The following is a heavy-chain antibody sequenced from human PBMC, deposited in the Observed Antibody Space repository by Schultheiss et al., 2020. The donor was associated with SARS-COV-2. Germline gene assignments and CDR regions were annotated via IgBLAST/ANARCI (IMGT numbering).Heavy chain of an antibody. CDR3: ARDSGYPIFGVVIAVWGYYFDY. J-gene: IGHJ4*02. CDR2: TYYRSKWYN. Sequence: SQTLSLTCAISGDSVSSNSAAWNWIRQSPSRGLEWLGRTYYRSKWYNDYAVSVKSRITINPDTSKNQFSLQLNSVTPEDTAVYYCARDSGYPIFGVVIAVWGYYFDYWGQGTLVTVSS. V-gene: IGHV6-1*01. CDR1: GDSVSSNSAA. D-gene: IGHD3-3*01.